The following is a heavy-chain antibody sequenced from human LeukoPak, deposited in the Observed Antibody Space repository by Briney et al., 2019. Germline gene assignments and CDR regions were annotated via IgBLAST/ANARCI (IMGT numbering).Heavy chain of an antibody. V-gene: IGHV4-4*07. J-gene: IGHJ4*02. CDR1: SDPINNYY. D-gene: IGHD4-23*01. CDR2: MYSSGIT. CDR3: ARALLSTVVNPLDS. Sequence: SETLSLICNVSSDPINNYYWTWIRQPAGKGLEWIGRMYSSGITNYSPSLKSRLALSLDTSTKQFFLTLHSVTAADTAVYYCARALLSTVVNPLDSWGQGILVIVSS.